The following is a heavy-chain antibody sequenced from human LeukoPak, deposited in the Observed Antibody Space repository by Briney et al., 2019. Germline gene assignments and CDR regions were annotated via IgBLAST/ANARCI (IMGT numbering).Heavy chain of an antibody. Sequence: ASVKVSCKASGYTFTSYDINWVRQATGQGLEWMGIINPSGGSTSYAQKFQGRVTMTRDMSMSTVYMELTSLRSEDTAVYYCARDLRITIFGVVIPWAFDIWGQGTMVIVSS. J-gene: IGHJ3*02. CDR3: ARDLRITIFGVVIPWAFDI. V-gene: IGHV1-46*01. CDR2: INPSGGST. D-gene: IGHD3-3*01. CDR1: GYTFTSYD.